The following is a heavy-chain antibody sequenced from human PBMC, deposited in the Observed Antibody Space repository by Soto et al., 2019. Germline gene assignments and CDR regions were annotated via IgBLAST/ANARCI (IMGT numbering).Heavy chain of an antibody. CDR1: GFTFSSYW. V-gene: IGHV3-74*01. CDR3: VRDWNRGCDP. CDR2: INRDGTTT. Sequence: GGSLRLSCAASGFTFSSYWIHWVRQAPGKGLVWVSRINRDGTTTSYADSVKGRFTVSRDNAKNTLYLQMNSLSAEDTAVYYCVRDWNRGCDPWGRGTLVAVFS. D-gene: IGHD1-1*01. J-gene: IGHJ5*02.